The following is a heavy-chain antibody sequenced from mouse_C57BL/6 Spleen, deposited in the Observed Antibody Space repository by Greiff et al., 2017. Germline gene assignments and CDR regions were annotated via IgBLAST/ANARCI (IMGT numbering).Heavy chain of an antibody. CDR1: GYTFTDYT. Sequence: QVQLQQSDAELVKPGASVKISCKASGYTFTDYTIHWMKQRPEQGLEWIGYIYPSDGSTKYNEKFKGKATLTADKSSSTAYMQLNSLTSEDSAVYICARGGLRYWYFDVWGTGTTVTVTS. CDR3: ARGGLRYWYFDV. D-gene: IGHD1-1*01. V-gene: IGHV1-78*01. J-gene: IGHJ1*03. CDR2: IYPSDGST.